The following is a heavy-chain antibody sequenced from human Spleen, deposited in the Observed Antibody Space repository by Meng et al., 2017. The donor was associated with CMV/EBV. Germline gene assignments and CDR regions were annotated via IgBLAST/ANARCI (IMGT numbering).Heavy chain of an antibody. J-gene: IGHJ4*02. V-gene: IGHV1-2*02. CDR3: ARARSLDY. CDR1: GYTFTGYY. CDR2: INPNSGGT. Sequence: VKVSCKASGYTFTGYYIHWVRQAPGQGLEWMGWINPNSGGTNYAQKFQGRVTMTRDTSISTAYMELSRLRSDDTAVYYCARARSLDYWGQGTLVTVCS.